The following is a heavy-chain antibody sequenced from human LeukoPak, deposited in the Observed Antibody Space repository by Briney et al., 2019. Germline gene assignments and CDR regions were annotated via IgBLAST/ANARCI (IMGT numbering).Heavy chain of an antibody. CDR1: GYTFTSYY. J-gene: IGHJ4*02. Sequence: ASVTDSFMTTGYTFTSYYMHWVRPAPGQGLEWMAIINPSGGSTSYAQKFQGRVTMTRDTSTSTVYMELSSLRFEDTAVYYCATANYGGNYYFAYWGQGGLVTVSS. V-gene: IGHV1-46*01. D-gene: IGHD4-23*01. CDR3: ATANYGGNYYFAY. CDR2: INPSGGST.